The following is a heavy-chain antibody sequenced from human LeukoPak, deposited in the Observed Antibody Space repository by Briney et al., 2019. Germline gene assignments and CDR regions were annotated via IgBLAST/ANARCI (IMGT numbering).Heavy chain of an antibody. CDR2: IYASGST. Sequence: PSETLSLTCSVSGGSISSFYWSWIRQPPGKGLEWIGDIYASGSTNYNPSLKSRVTISVDTSKNQFSLKLSSMTAADTAVYYGATERSGDGYYLDYWGQGTLVTVSS. CDR3: ATERSGDGYYLDY. CDR1: GGSISSFY. D-gene: IGHD2-21*01. V-gene: IGHV4-59*01. J-gene: IGHJ4*02.